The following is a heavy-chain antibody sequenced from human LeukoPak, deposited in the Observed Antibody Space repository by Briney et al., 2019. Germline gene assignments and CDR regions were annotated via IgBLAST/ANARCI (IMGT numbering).Heavy chain of an antibody. D-gene: IGHD3-10*01. J-gene: IGHJ4*02. CDR2: INPNRGGT. CDR1: GYTFTGYY. V-gene: IGHV1-2*02. CDR3: ARDGLLWFGELLYLDY. Sequence: GASVRVSCKASGYTFTGYYMHWVRQAPGQGLEWMGWINPNRGGTNYEQKFQGRVTMTNDTSITTAYMELSRLRSDDTAVYSCARDGLLWFGELLYLDYWGQGTLVTVSS.